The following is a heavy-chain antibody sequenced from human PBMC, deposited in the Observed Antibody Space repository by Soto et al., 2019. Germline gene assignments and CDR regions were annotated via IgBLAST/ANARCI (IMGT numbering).Heavy chain of an antibody. D-gene: IGHD3-10*01. CDR1: GFTLTSYG. Sequence: QVQLVQSGAEVKKPGASVKVSCQASGFTLTSYGITWLRQAPGQGLEWMGWISGNSDSIKYEQRIEGRLTMTVDTTTTTAYMELSRLTSDGTAVFYGARPWVQGPSGYYYALDFWGQGTKVIVT. CDR2: ISGNSDSI. CDR3: ARPWVQGPSGYYYALDF. J-gene: IGHJ6*02. V-gene: IGHV1-18*01.